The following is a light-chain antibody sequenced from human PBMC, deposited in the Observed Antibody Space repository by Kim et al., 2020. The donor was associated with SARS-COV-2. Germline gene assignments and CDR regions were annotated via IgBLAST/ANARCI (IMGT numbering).Light chain of an antibody. CDR2: DAA. J-gene: IGKJ4*01. Sequence: PRETATLSCRACHHVGISLAWYQQTPRQAPRLLIYDAAIRAAGIPDRFSGSGSGTDFTLTIGSLAPEDFAIYYCQQRGSWPPALTFGGGTKLEI. V-gene: IGKV3-11*01. CDR3: QQRGSWPPALT. CDR1: HHVGIS.